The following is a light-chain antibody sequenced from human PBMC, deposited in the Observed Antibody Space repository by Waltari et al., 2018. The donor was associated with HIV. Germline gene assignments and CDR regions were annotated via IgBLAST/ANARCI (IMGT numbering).Light chain of an antibody. CDR1: NIGTKS. CDR3: QVWDSSTYNPEVV. Sequence: SYVVSQPPSVSVAPGQTARITCGGNNIGTKSGHWYQQKPGQAPVLVGYDDSDRRSGIPERFSGSNSGNTATLTISRVEAGDEADYYCQVWDSSTYNPEVVFGGGTKMTVL. J-gene: IGLJ2*01. CDR2: DDS. V-gene: IGLV3-21*02.